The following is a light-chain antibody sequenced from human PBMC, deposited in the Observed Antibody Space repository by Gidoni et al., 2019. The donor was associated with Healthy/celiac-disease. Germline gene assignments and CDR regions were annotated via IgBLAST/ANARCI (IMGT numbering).Light chain of an antibody. Sequence: QTVVTQEPSFSVSPVGTVTLTCGLSSGSVSTSYYPSWYQQTPGQAPRTLIYSANTRSSGVPDSFSGSILGNKAALTITGAQADDESDYYCVLYMGSGISVFGGGTKLTVL. J-gene: IGLJ2*01. V-gene: IGLV8-61*01. CDR3: VLYMGSGISV. CDR2: SAN. CDR1: SGSVSTSYY.